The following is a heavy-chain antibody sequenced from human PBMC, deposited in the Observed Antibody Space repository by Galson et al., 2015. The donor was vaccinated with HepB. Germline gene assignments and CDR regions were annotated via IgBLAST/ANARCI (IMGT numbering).Heavy chain of an antibody. Sequence: SLRLSCAASGFTFGGSGMHWVRQAPGKGLEWVAVIWYDGSKKYYADSVKGRFTISRDNSKNTLYLEVNSLRAEDTAVYYCVRDVGGRAVLNTGGWFDPWGQGTLVIVSS. CDR3: VRDVGGRAVLNTGGWFDP. D-gene: IGHD3-16*01. CDR2: IWYDGSKK. V-gene: IGHV3-33*01. J-gene: IGHJ5*02. CDR1: GFTFGGSG.